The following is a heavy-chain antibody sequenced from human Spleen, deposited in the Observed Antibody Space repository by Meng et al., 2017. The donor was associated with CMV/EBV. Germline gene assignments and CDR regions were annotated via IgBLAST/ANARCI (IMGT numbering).Heavy chain of an antibody. V-gene: IGHV1-2*02. J-gene: IGHJ4*02. D-gene: IGHD4-11*01. Sequence: ASVKVSCKASGYNFIDYYMYWIRQAPGQGLESMGWINPNTGATNYTQKFQGRVTMTRDTSISTAYMELSRLRSDDTAVFYCAYSNYNYWGQGTLVTVSS. CDR2: INPNTGAT. CDR1: GYNFIDYY. CDR3: AYSNYNY.